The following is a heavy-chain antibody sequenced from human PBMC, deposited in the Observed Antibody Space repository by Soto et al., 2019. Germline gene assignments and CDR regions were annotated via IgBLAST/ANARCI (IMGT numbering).Heavy chain of an antibody. CDR1: GFTFSSYG. Sequence: GGSLRLSCAASGFTFSSYGMHWVRQAPGKGLEWVAVISYDGSNKYYADSVKGRFTISRDNSKNTLYLQMNSLRAEDTAVYYCANDRDSSSWYVDWFYPWGQGTLVTVS. CDR3: ANDRDSSSWYVDWFYP. J-gene: IGHJ5*02. CDR2: ISYDGSNK. D-gene: IGHD6-13*01. V-gene: IGHV3-30*18.